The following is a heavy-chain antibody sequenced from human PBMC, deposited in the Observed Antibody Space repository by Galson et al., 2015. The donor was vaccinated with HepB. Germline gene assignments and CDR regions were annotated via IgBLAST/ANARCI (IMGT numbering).Heavy chain of an antibody. V-gene: IGHV1-69*04. CDR2: IIPILGIA. D-gene: IGHD2-2*01. CDR1: GGTFSSYT. J-gene: IGHJ6*02. Sequence: SVTVSCKASGGTFSSYTISWVRQAPGQGLEWMGRIIPILGIANYAQKFQGRVTITADKSTSTAYMELSSLRSEDTAVYYCARDYGSCSSTSCYHPRANYGMDVWGQGTTVTVSS. CDR3: ARDYGSCSSTSCYHPRANYGMDV.